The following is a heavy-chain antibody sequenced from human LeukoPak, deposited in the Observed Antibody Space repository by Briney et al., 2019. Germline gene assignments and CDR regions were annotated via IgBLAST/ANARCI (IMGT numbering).Heavy chain of an antibody. CDR1: GFTFRNYG. CDR2: ISIDGSEK. Sequence: GGSLRLSCAASGFTFRNYGMHWVRQAPGKGLEWVAVISIDGSEKYYADSVKGRFTISRDNSKNTLYLQMNSLRVEDTAVYYCARDRGGNWVDAFDIWGQGTMVTVSS. CDR3: ARDRGGNWVDAFDI. J-gene: IGHJ3*02. D-gene: IGHD1-1*01. V-gene: IGHV3-30*03.